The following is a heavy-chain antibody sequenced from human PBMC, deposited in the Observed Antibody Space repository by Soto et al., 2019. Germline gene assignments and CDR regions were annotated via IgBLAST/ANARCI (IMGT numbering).Heavy chain of an antibody. J-gene: IGHJ4*02. V-gene: IGHV1-69*13. CDR3: ARSAYCGGDCYPPFDY. CDR2: IIPIFGTA. CDR1: GGTFSRYA. Sequence: SVKVSCKASGGTFSRYAISWVRQAPGQGLEWMGGIIPIFGTANYAQKFQGRVTITADESTSTAYMELSSLRSEDTAVYYCARSAYCGGDCYPPFDYWGQGTLVTVSS. D-gene: IGHD2-21*02.